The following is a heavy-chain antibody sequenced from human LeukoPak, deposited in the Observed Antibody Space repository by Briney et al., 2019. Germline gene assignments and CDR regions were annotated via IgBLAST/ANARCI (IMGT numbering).Heavy chain of an antibody. CDR2: IYPGDSDT. Sequence: GESLKISCKGSGYSFTSYWISWVRQMPGKGLEWMGIIYPGDSDTTYSPSFQGQVTISADKSISTAYLQWSSLKASDTAMYYCARPIAVAGVYYFDYWGQGTLVTVSS. V-gene: IGHV5-51*01. CDR3: ARPIAVAGVYYFDY. J-gene: IGHJ4*02. CDR1: GYSFTSYW. D-gene: IGHD6-19*01.